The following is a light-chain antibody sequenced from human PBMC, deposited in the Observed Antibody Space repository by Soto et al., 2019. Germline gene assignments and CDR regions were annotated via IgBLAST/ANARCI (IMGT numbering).Light chain of an antibody. CDR1: ESVSSSY. V-gene: IGKV3-20*01. CDR3: QQYGSSPFT. CDR2: GAT. J-gene: IGKJ3*01. Sequence: EIVLTQSPGTLSLSPGESATLSCGASESVSSSYLAWYQQKPGQAPRLLIYGATTRLRGVPDRFSGSGSGTDFTLTISRLKPEDFAVYYCQQYGSSPFTFGPGTKVDIK.